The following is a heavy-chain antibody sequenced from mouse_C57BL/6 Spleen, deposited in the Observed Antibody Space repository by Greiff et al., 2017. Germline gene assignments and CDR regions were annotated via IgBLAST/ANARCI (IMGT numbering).Heavy chain of an antibody. CDR1: GFNIKDYY. V-gene: IGHV14-2*01. J-gene: IGHJ2*01. CDR3: ARRYYGSSLDY. D-gene: IGHD1-1*01. Sequence: EVKLMESGAELVKPGASVKLSCTASGFNIKDYYMHWVKQRTEQGLEWIGRIDPEDGETKYAPKFQGKATITADTSSNPAYLQLSGLTSEDTAVYYCARRYYGSSLDYWGQGTTLTVSS. CDR2: IDPEDGET.